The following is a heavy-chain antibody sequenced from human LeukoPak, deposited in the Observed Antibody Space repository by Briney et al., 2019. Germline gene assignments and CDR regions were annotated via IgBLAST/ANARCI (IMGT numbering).Heavy chain of an antibody. CDR3: ARGKRDGYNSGVVRYHFDY. J-gene: IGHJ4*02. D-gene: IGHD5-24*01. V-gene: IGHV1-2*02. CDR2: INPNSGGT. CDR1: GYTFTGYC. Sequence: GASVKVSCKASGYTFTGYCMHWVRQAPGQGLEWMGWINPNSGGTNYAQKFQGRVTMTRDTSISTAYMELSRLRSDDTAVYYCARGKRDGYNSGVVRYHFDYWGQGTLVTVSS.